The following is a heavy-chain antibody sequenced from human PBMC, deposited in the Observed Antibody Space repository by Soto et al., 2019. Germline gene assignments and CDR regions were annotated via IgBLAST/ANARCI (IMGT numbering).Heavy chain of an antibody. J-gene: IGHJ4*02. V-gene: IGHV3-23*01. CDR2: ISGSGGTT. Sequence: GGSLRLSCAASGFTFTTYVMSWVRQAPGKGLEWVSDISGSGGTTYYADSVKGRFTVSRDNSKNTLYLQMNSLRAEDTAVYYCAKHRRREIPFDFWGQGTLVTVS. D-gene: IGHD2-2*01. CDR3: AKHRRREIPFDF. CDR1: GFTFTTYV.